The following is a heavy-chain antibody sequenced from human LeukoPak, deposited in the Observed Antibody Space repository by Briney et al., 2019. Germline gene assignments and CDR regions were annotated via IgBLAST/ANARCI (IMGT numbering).Heavy chain of an antibody. CDR3: AKGSLGSWYYFDY. V-gene: IGHV3-23*01. CDR1: GFTFTSYA. J-gene: IGHJ4*02. Sequence: GGSLILSCAASGFTFTSYAMTWVRQAPRKGLEWVSAISAGGGSTYYADSVKGRFTIFRDNSKNTLYLQMNSLRAEDTAVYYCAKGSLGSWYYFDYWGQGTLVTVSS. CDR2: ISAGGGST. D-gene: IGHD6-13*01.